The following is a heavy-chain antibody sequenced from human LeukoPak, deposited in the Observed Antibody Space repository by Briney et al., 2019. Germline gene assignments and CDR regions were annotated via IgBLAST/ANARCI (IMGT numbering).Heavy chain of an antibody. CDR3: ARDAILHDYGGNYDY. J-gene: IGHJ4*02. D-gene: IGHD4-23*01. CDR2: IYSGGST. CDR1: GFTFSSYW. V-gene: IGHV3-53*01. Sequence: GGSLRLSCAASGFTFSSYWMHWVRQAPGKGLEWVSVIYSGGSTYYADSVKGRFTISRDNSKNTLYLQMNSLRAEDTAVYYCARDAILHDYGGNYDYWGQGTLVTVSS.